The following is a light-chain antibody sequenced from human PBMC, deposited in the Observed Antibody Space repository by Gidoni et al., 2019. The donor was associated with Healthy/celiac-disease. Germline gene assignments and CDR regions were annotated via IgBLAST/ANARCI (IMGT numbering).Light chain of an antibody. J-gene: IGKJ1*01. CDR3: QQYNNWPTWT. Sequence: EIVMTQSPATLSVSPGERATLSCRASQSVSSNLAWYQQKPGQAPRLLIYVASTRATGIPARFSGSGSGTEFPLTISSLQSEDFAVYYCQQYNNWPTWTFGQGTKVEIK. CDR2: VAS. V-gene: IGKV3-15*01. CDR1: QSVSSN.